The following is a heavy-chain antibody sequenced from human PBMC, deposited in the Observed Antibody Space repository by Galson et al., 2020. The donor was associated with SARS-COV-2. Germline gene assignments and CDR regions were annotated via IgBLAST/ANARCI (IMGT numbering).Heavy chain of an antibody. V-gene: IGHV3-30-3*01. Sequence: GGSLRLSCAASGFTFSDFAMHWVRQAPGKGLEWVAVISYDGSNEHYSDSVKGRFTVSRDNSDNTLHLQMNSLATEDTAIYYCARDGWKIVVVTAIDFWGLGTHVTVSS. D-gene: IGHD2-21*02. CDR3: ARDGWKIVVVTAIDF. CDR1: GFTFSDFA. CDR2: ISYDGSNE. J-gene: IGHJ4*02.